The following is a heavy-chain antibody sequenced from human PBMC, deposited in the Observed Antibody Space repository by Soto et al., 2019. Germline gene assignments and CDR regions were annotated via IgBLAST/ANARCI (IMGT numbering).Heavy chain of an antibody. CDR1: GFSFSAYE. CDR3: ERCPTTVELDV. J-gene: IGHJ6*02. D-gene: IGHD4-17*01. V-gene: IGHV3-48*03. CDR2: ISYSAATI. Sequence: GGSLRLSCAASGFSFSAYEMNWVRQVPGKGLEWISYISYSAATIYYADSVKGRFTISRDNAKNSLYLQMNSLRAEDTAVYYCERCPTTVELDVWGQGTTVTVSS.